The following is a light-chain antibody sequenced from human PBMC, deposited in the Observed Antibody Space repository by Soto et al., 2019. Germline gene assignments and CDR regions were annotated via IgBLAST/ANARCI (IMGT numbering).Light chain of an antibody. CDR1: SSDVGSYNR. V-gene: IGLV2-18*02. J-gene: IGLJ1*01. CDR2: EVS. CDR3: SSYTSSSTYV. Sequence: QSVLTQPPSVSGSPGQSVTISCTGTSSDVGSYNRVSWYQQPPGTAPKLMIYEVSNRPSGVPDRFSGSKSGNTASLTISGLQAEDEADYYWSSYTSSSTYVFGTGTKVTVL.